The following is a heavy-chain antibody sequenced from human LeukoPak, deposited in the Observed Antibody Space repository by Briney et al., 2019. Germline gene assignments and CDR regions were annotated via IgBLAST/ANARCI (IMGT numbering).Heavy chain of an antibody. D-gene: IGHD3-22*01. Sequence: PSETLSLTCTVSGGSISSYYWSWIRQPAGKGLEWIGRIYTSGSTNYNPSLKSRVTMSVDTSKNQFSLKLSSVTAADTAVYYCAREGNYYDSSGYRHFDYWGQGTLVTVSS. V-gene: IGHV4-4*07. CDR2: IYTSGST. CDR3: AREGNYYDSSGYRHFDY. CDR1: GGSISSYY. J-gene: IGHJ4*02.